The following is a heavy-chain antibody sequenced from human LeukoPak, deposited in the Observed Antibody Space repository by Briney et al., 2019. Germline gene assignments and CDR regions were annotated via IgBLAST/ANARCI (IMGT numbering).Heavy chain of an antibody. D-gene: IGHD3-9*01. CDR3: ARALYYDILTGIYYYYGMDV. J-gene: IGHJ6*02. CDR2: MNPNSGNT. Sequence: ASVKVSCKASGYTFTSYDINWVRQATGQGLEWMGWMNPNSGNTGYAQKFQGRVTMTRNTSISTAYMELSSLRSEDTAVYYCARALYYDILTGIYYYYGMDVWGQGTTVTVSS. CDR1: GYTFTSYD. V-gene: IGHV1-8*01.